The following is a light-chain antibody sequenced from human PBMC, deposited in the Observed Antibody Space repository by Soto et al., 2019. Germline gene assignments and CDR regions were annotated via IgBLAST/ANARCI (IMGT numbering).Light chain of an antibody. V-gene: IGKV3-15*01. Sequence: EIVRTQSPATLSLSHGERVTLSCRASQTILSNLAWYQQKPGQAPRLLIYGASTRATGIPARFTGSASGTEFTLTISSLQSEDFAIYYCQQYNNWPITFGQGTRLEIK. CDR1: QTILSN. CDR3: QQYNNWPIT. CDR2: GAS. J-gene: IGKJ5*01.